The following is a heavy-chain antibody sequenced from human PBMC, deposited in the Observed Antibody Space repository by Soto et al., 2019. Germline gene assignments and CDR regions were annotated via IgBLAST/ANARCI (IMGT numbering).Heavy chain of an antibody. CDR2: INAGNGNT. Sequence: QVQLVQSGAEVKKPGASVKVSCKASGYTFTSYAMHWVRQAPGQRREWMGWINAGNGNTKYSQKFQGRVTITRDTSASTAYMELSSLRSEDTAVYYCARLAYCGGGCYRFDYWGQGTLVTVSS. CDR3: ARLAYCGGGCYRFDY. D-gene: IGHD2-21*02. CDR1: GYTFTSYA. V-gene: IGHV1-3*01. J-gene: IGHJ4*02.